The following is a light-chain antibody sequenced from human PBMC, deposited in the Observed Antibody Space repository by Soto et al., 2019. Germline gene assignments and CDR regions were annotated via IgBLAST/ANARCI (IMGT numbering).Light chain of an antibody. J-gene: IGKJ5*01. CDR2: AAS. CDR3: QQSFSSPSIT. V-gene: IGKV1-39*01. Sequence: IQMTQSPSSLSASVAGRVTVTCRASQSITIDLKWYQQKPGKATKLLIYAASSLHSGVPSRFTGSGFGTDFTITISSLQPEDFATNYCQQSFSSPSITFGQGTRLEI. CDR1: QSITID.